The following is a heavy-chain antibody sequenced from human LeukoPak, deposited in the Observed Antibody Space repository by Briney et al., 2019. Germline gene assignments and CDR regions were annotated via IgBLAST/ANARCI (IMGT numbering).Heavy chain of an antibody. V-gene: IGHV1-69*04. CDR1: GCTFSSYA. Sequence: ASVTVSCKASGCTFSSYAISWVRQAPGQGLEWVGRIIPILGIANYAQKFQGRVTITADKSTSTAYMALSSLRSEDTAVYYCARRLIGYYDSSGYYLDYYGMDVWGQGTTVTVSS. CDR2: IIPILGIA. D-gene: IGHD3-22*01. J-gene: IGHJ6*02. CDR3: ARRLIGYYDSSGYYLDYYGMDV.